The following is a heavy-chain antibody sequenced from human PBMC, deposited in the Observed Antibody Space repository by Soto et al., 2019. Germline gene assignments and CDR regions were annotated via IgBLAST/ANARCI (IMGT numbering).Heavy chain of an antibody. CDR1: GGTFSSYA. CDR3: ARDWVVRSLFDI. CDR2: IIPIFGTA. D-gene: IGHD3-10*01. V-gene: IGHV1-69*01. Sequence: VKVSCKASGGTFSSYAISWVRQAPGQGLEWMGGIIPIFGTANYAQKFQGRVTITADESTSTAYMELSSLRSEDTAVYYCARDWVVRSLFDIWGQGTMVTVSS. J-gene: IGHJ3*02.